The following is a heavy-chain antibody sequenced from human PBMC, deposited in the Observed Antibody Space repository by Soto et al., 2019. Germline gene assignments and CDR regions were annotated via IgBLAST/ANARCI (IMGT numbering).Heavy chain of an antibody. D-gene: IGHD4-17*01. CDR3: ARCLAQRPSPVTTGFRVAFDI. CDR1: GGSFSGYY. J-gene: IGHJ3*02. Sequence: QVQLQQWGAGLLKPSETLSLTCAVYGGSFSGYYWSWIRQPPGKGLEWSGEINNSGSTNYNPSLKSRVPTSVDPHKNQFSLKLSSVTAADTAVYYCARCLAQRPSPVTTGFRVAFDIWGQGTLVTVA. CDR2: INNSGST. V-gene: IGHV4-34*01.